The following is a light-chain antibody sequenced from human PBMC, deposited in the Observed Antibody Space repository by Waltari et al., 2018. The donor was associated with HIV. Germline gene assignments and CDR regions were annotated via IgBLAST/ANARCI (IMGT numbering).Light chain of an antibody. CDR1: SSNIWRNY. J-gene: IGLJ3*02. CDR2: DNT. Sequence: QSVLTPPPSVSAAPGQKVTISCSGSSSNIWRNYVSWYQQLPGAAPKLLIYDNTERPSGIPDRFSGSKSGTSATLGITGLQTGDEADYYCGTWDSSLGGWVFGGGTKLAVL. V-gene: IGLV1-51*01. CDR3: GTWDSSLGGWV.